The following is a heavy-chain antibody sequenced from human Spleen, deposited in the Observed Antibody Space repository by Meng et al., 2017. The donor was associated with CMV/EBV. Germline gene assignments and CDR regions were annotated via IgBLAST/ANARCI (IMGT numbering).Heavy chain of an antibody. J-gene: IGHJ4*02. D-gene: IGHD2-2*01. CDR3: ARDCSTNCPFQPRGDY. CDR2: IKSDGSQK. Sequence: GESLKISCAASGFSFSSYWMSWVRQAPGKGLEWVATIKSDGSQKHYVDSVKGRFTNSRDNAKNSLHLQMDSLRAEDTAVYHCARDCSTNCPFQPRGDYWGQGTLVTVSS. CDR1: GFSFSSYW. V-gene: IGHV3-7*01.